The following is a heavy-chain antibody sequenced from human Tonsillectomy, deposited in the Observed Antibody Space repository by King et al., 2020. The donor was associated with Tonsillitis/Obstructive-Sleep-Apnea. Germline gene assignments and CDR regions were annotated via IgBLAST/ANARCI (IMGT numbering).Heavy chain of an antibody. Sequence: VQLVESGGGLVQPGGSLRLSCAASRFTFSSYAMSWVRQDPGKGLEWVSAIGGSGGSTYYADSVEGRFTISRDNSKNTLFLQMNSLRAEDTAVYYCAKDPYDGVDYWGQGTLVTVSS. V-gene: IGHV3-23*04. D-gene: IGHD1-1*01. CDR1: RFTFSSYA. J-gene: IGHJ4*02. CDR2: IGGSGGST. CDR3: AKDPYDGVDY.